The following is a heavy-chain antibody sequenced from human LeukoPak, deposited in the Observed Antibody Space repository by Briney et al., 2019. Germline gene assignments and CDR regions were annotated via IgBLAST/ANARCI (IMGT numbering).Heavy chain of an antibody. D-gene: IGHD2-2*01. J-gene: IGHJ4*02. CDR3: ARVRCISTSCPIDY. V-gene: IGHV4-34*01. CDR1: GGSFSGYY. CDR2: INHSGST. Sequence: SETLSLTCAVYGGSFSGYYWSWIRQPPGKGLEWIGEINHSGSTNYNPSLKSRVTISVDTSKNQFSLKLSSVTAADTAVYYCARVRCISTSCPIDYWGQGTLVTVSS.